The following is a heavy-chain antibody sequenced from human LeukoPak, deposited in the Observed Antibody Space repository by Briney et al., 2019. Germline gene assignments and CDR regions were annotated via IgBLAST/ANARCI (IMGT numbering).Heavy chain of an antibody. Sequence: GGSLRLSCTASGFTFGDYAMSWVRQAPGKGLEWVAVISYDGSNKYYADSVKGRFTISRDNSKNTLYLQMNSLRAEDTAVYYCARDRLPLQQLDGYFDYWGQGTLVTVSS. V-gene: IGHV3-30-3*01. D-gene: IGHD6-13*01. J-gene: IGHJ4*02. CDR3: ARDRLPLQQLDGYFDY. CDR2: ISYDGSNK. CDR1: GFTFGDYA.